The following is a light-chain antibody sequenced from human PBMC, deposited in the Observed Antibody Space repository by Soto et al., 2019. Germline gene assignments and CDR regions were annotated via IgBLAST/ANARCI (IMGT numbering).Light chain of an antibody. V-gene: IGLV2-14*01. CDR3: SSYTSSTPLYV. CDR2: EVS. Sequence: QSALTQPASVSGSPGQSITISCSGTSSDIGGYNYVSWYQQHPGKAPKLLIYEVSHRPSRVSNRFSASKSGNTASLTISGLQTEDEADYYCSSYTSSTPLYVFGTGTKVTVL. CDR1: SSDIGGYNY. J-gene: IGLJ1*01.